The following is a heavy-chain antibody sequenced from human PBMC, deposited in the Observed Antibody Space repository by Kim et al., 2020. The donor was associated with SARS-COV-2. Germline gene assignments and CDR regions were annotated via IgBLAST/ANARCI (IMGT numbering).Heavy chain of an antibody. CDR3: ARDGLRRGYSGGTDGFDI. V-gene: IGHV1-18*01. Sequence: ASVKVSCKASGYIFNSYGISWVRQAPGQGLEWMGWISAYNGNTNYAQKFQGRVTMTTDTSTRTVYMELRSLRSDDTAVYYCARDGLRRGYSGGTDGFDIWGQGTMVTVSS. CDR2: ISAYNGNT. CDR1: GYIFNSYG. J-gene: IGHJ3*02. D-gene: IGHD5-12*01.